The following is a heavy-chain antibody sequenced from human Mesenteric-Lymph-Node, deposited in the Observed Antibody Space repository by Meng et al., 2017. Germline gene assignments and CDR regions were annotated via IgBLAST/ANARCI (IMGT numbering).Heavy chain of an antibody. Sequence: GESLKISCAASGFTFSSYAMSWVRQAPGKGLEWVLAISEGGLYTYYADSVKGRFTISRDNSKNTLYLQMNSLRAEDTAVYYCAKAVGYYDSSGYYADYWGQGTLVTVAS. CDR1: GFTFSSYA. CDR2: ISEGGLYT. J-gene: IGHJ4*02. CDR3: AKAVGYYDSSGYYADY. D-gene: IGHD3-22*01. V-gene: IGHV3-23*01.